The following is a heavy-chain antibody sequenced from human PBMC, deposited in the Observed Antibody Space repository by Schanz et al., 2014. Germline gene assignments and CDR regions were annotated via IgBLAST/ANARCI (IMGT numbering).Heavy chain of an antibody. Sequence: QVQLVQSGAEVKKPGASVKVSCKASGYTFTSYDINWVRQATGQGLEWMGWMNSKTGNTGYAQRFQGRVTMTRNTSITTAYLELSSLRSGDTAVYYCPKGRTFERWGQGTLVTVSS. J-gene: IGHJ5*02. CDR3: PKGRTFER. V-gene: IGHV1-8*01. CDR2: MNSKTGNT. CDR1: GYTFTSYD.